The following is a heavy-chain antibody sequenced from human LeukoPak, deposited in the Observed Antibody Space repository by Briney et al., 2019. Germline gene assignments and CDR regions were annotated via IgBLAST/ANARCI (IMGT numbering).Heavy chain of an antibody. CDR1: GGSISGYF. CDR3: ARPWGY. Sequence: SETLSLTCAVFGGSISGYFWSWIRQPPGKGLEWIGFIYTSGSTAYNPSLKGRVTMSLDTSKNQLSLKLTSLTAADTAVYYCARPWGYWGRGILVTVSS. J-gene: IGHJ4*02. D-gene: IGHD1-26*01. V-gene: IGHV4-4*09. CDR2: IYTSGST.